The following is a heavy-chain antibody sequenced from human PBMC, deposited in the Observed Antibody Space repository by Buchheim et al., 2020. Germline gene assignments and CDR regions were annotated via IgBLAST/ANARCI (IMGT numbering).Heavy chain of an antibody. J-gene: IGHJ4*02. D-gene: IGHD1-1*01. CDR2: IRSKAYGGTT. V-gene: IGHV3-49*04. CDR3: TRDPGAIQAYFDY. CDR1: GFTFGDYA. Sequence: EVQLVESGGGLVQPGRSLRLSCTASGFTFGDYAMSWVRQAPGKGLEWVGFIRSKAYGGTTEYAASVKGRFTISRDDSKSIAYLQMNSLKTEDTAVYYCTRDPGAIQAYFDYWGQGTL.